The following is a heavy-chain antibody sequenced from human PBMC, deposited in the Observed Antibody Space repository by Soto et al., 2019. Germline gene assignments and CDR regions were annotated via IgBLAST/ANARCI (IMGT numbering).Heavy chain of an antibody. V-gene: IGHV1-2*02. CDR3: ARGGTFAYDTSGYSVY. CDR1: GYTFSPYY. D-gene: IGHD3-22*01. CDR2: INPKSGGT. J-gene: IGHJ4*02. Sequence: ASVKVSCKTSGYTFSPYYMHWVRQAPGQGLEWMGWINPKSGGTLYAQKFQGRVTMTRDTSISTAYMELSRLRSDDTAVYYCARGGTFAYDTSGYSVYWGQGTLVTVSS.